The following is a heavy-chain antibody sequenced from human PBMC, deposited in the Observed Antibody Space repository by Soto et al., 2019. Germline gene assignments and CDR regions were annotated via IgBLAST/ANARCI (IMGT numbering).Heavy chain of an antibody. CDR2: ISGYNGNT. CDR1: GHTFTSYG. CDR3: GRERDGSSWSSAEYLHH. V-gene: IGHV1-18*01. J-gene: IGHJ1*01. D-gene: IGHD6-13*01. Sequence: ASVKVSCKASGHTFTSYGIHWVRQAPGQGLEWMGWISGYNGNTHYAQKFQGRVTMTTDTSTTTAYMDLRNLRSDDTAVYYCGRERDGSSWSSAEYLHHWGQGTLVTVSS.